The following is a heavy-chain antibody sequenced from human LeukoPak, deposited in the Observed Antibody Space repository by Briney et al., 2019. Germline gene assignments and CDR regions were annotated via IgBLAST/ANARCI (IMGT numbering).Heavy chain of an antibody. V-gene: IGHV1-24*01. CDR2: FDPEEGET. D-gene: IGHD2-2*02. CDR3: ATLGYCSSTSCYTRERNWYDP. CDR1: GYTLTELS. Sequence: ASVKVSCKVSGYTLTELSMHWVRQAPGKGLEWMGGFDPEEGETIYAQKFQGRVTMTEDTSTDTAYMELSSLRSEDTAVYYCATLGYCSSTSCYTRERNWYDPWGQGTLVTVSS. J-gene: IGHJ5*02.